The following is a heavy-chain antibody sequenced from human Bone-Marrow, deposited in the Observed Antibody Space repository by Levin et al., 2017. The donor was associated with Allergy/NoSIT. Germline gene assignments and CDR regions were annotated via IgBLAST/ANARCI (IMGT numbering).Heavy chain of an antibody. Sequence: KASGPTLVKPTETLTLTCTVSGFSLSNARMGVSWIRQPPGKALEWLAHIFSNDEKSYSTSLKSRLTISKDTSKSQVVLTMTNMDPVDTATYYCARNEYSSASDYNWFDPWGQGTLVTVSS. V-gene: IGHV2-26*01. J-gene: IGHJ5*02. CDR3: ARNEYSSASDYNWFDP. D-gene: IGHD6-6*01. CDR2: IFSNDEK. CDR1: GFSLSNARMG.